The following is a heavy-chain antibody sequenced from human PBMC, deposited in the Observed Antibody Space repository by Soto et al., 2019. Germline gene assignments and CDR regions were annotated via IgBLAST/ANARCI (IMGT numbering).Heavy chain of an antibody. V-gene: IGHV3-23*01. Sequence: EVQLLESGGGLVRPGGSLRLSCAASGFTFSSYTMTWVRQAPGERLEWVSSIVGSGDNTYYADSVKGRFTISRDNSKTTLYLQMNSLRAEDTAVCDCAKYYYVLGSSRAFDMWGQGSMVTVTS. CDR2: IVGSGDNT. CDR1: GFTFSSYT. J-gene: IGHJ3*02. CDR3: AKYYYVLGSSRAFDM. D-gene: IGHD3-10*01.